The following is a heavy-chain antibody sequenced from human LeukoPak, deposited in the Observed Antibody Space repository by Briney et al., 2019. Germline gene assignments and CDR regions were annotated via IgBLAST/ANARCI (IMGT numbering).Heavy chain of an antibody. CDR3: ATGSGLRYFDWLGAYYFDY. CDR1: GFTFSDYY. J-gene: IGHJ4*01. Sequence: GGSLRLPCAASGFTFSDYYMSWIRQAPGKGLEWVSYISSSGNTIYYADSVKGRFTISRDNAKNSLYLQMNSLRAEDTAVYYCATGSGLRYFDWLGAYYFDYWGHGTLVTVSS. V-gene: IGHV3-11*01. D-gene: IGHD3-9*01. CDR2: ISSSGNTI.